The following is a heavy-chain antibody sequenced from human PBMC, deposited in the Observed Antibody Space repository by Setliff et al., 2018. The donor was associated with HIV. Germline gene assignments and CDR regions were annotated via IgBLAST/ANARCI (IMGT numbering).Heavy chain of an antibody. J-gene: IGHJ5*02. V-gene: IGHV1-2*06. CDR1: GYTFTGYY. D-gene: IGHD5-12*01. Sequence: ASVKVSCKTSGYTFTGYYIHWVRQVPGQGLEWMGRINPNTGGTDYAQKFQGRVTITADESTSTAYMELSSLRSEDPAVYYCARDLGVDGYNSIGFDPWGQGTLVTVSS. CDR2: INPNTGGT. CDR3: ARDLGVDGYNSIGFDP.